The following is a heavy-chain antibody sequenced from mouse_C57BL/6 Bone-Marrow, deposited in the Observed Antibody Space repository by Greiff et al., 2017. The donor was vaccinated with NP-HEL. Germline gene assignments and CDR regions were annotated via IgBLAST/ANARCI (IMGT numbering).Heavy chain of an antibody. D-gene: IGHD1-1*01. J-gene: IGHJ1*03. Sequence: VQLQQSGAELVRPGASVKLSCTASGFNIKDDYMHWVKQRPEQGLEWIGWIDPENGDTEYASKFQGKATITADTSSTTAYLQLSSLTSEDTAVYYCTTVYGSSYDWYFDVWGTGTTVTVSS. V-gene: IGHV14-4*01. CDR2: IDPENGDT. CDR3: TTVYGSSYDWYFDV. CDR1: GFNIKDDY.